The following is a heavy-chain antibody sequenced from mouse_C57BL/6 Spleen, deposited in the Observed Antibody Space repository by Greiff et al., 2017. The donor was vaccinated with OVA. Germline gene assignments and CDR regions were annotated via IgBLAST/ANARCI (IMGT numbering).Heavy chain of an antibody. J-gene: IGHJ1*03. V-gene: IGHV1-69*01. Sequence: QVQLQQPGAELVMPGASVKLSCKASGYTFTSYWMHWVKQRPGQGLELIGEIDPSDSYTNYNQKFKGKSTLTVDKSSSTAYMQLSSLTSEDSAVYYCAIPSLYYGSSYWYFDVWGTGTTVTVSS. D-gene: IGHD1-1*01. CDR1: GYTFTSYW. CDR3: AIPSLYYGSSYWYFDV. CDR2: IDPSDSYT.